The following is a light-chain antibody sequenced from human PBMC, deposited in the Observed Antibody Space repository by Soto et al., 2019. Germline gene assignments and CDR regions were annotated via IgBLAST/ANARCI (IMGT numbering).Light chain of an antibody. CDR2: EVT. V-gene: IGLV2-14*01. Sequence: QSALTQPASVSGSPGQSITISCTGGSSEIGGYNYVSWFQQHPGKAPKLMIYEVTNRPSGVSNRFSGSKSGSTASLTISGLQAEDVADYYCSSYTSSNTLVFGTGTKVTVL. J-gene: IGLJ1*01. CDR1: SSEIGGYNY. CDR3: SSYTSSNTLV.